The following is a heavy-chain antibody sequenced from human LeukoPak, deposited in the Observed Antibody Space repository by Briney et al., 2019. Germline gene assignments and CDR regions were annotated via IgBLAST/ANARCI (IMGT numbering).Heavy chain of an antibody. J-gene: IGHJ5*02. CDR3: AKDPHSSSWSVWFDP. CDR2: ISGSGGST. V-gene: IGHV3-23*01. Sequence: GGSLRLSCAASGFTSRNYAIYWVRQAPGKGLEWVSAISGSGGSTYYADSVKGRFTISRDNSKNTLYLQMNSLRAEDTAVYYCAKDPHSSSWSVWFDPWGQGTLVTVSS. D-gene: IGHD6-13*01. CDR1: GFTSRNYA.